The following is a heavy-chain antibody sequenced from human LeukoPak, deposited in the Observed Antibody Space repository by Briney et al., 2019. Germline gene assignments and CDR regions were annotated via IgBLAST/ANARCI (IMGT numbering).Heavy chain of an antibody. J-gene: IGHJ4*02. CDR3: ARDFYSSTSCYFDY. D-gene: IGHD2-2*01. Sequence: ASVKVSCTASGYTFTGYYMHWVRQAPGQGLEWMGWINPNSGGTNYAQKVQGRVTMTRDTSISTAYMELSRLRSDDTAVYYCARDFYSSTSCYFDYWGQGTLVTVSS. CDR1: GYTFTGYY. CDR2: INPNSGGT. V-gene: IGHV1-2*02.